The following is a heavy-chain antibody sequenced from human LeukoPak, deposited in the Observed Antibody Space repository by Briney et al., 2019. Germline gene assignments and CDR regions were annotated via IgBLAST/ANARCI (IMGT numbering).Heavy chain of an antibody. CDR2: INHSGST. V-gene: IGHV4-34*01. CDR3: ARGVAAAYRWYFQH. CDR1: GGSFSGYY. Sequence: PSETLSLTCAVYGGSFSGYYWSWIRQPPGKGLEWIGEINHSGSTNYNPSLKSRVTISVDTSKNQFSLKLSSVTAADTAVYYCARGVAAAYRWYFQHWGQGTLVTASS. J-gene: IGHJ1*01. D-gene: IGHD6-13*01.